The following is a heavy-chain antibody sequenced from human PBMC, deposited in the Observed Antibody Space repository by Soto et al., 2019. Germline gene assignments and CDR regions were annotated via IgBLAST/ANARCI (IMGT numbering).Heavy chain of an antibody. CDR2: IYSDVDT. Sequence: SLTCTVSGGSISSGGYYWTWIRQHPGKGPEWIGYIYSDVDTHYNPSLKSRVAMSVDTSKNQFSLKLSSVTAADTAVYYCARGQLVLLEYWGQGTLVTVSS. CDR1: GGSISSGGYY. J-gene: IGHJ4*02. D-gene: IGHD6-6*01. CDR3: ARGQLVLLEY. V-gene: IGHV4-31*03.